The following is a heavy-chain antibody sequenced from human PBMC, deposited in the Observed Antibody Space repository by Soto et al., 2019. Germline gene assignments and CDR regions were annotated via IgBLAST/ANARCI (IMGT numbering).Heavy chain of an antibody. V-gene: IGHV1-69*12. CDR2: IIPIFGTP. CDR1: GDTFSSYA. D-gene: IGHD3-10*01. Sequence: QVQLVQSGAEVKKPGSSVKVSCKASGDTFSSYAISWVRQAPGQGLEWMGGIIPIFGTPKYGQKFQGRVTSTADDSTSTAYMELSSLRSEDTAMYYCARRSGTYYWYFDLWGRGTLVTVSS. J-gene: IGHJ2*01. CDR3: ARRSGTYYWYFDL.